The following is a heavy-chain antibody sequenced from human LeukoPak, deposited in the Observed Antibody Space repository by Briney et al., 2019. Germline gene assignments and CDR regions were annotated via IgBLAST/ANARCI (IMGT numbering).Heavy chain of an antibody. CDR3: AKEPGEGAGSYYNY. CDR2: ISGSGGNT. J-gene: IGHJ4*02. V-gene: IGHV3-23*01. D-gene: IGHD3-10*01. Sequence: GGSLRLSCAASGFTFSSYAMSWVRQAPGKGLEWVSGISGSGGNTYYTDSVKGRFTISRDNSKKTLFLQMNSLRAEDTAVYYCAKEPGEGAGSYYNYWGQGTLVTVSS. CDR1: GFTFSSYA.